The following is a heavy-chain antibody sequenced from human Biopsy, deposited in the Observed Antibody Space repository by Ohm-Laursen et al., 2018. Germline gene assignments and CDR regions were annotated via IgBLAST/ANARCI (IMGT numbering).Heavy chain of an antibody. Sequence: SDTLSLTCTASGGSISSDYWSWIRQTPGKGLEWIGYISYTGDTNYNPSLESRITISLDTSKNQFSLMLSSVTAADTAVYYCARSNGYGDYRFDDWGQGTLVTVAS. CDR2: ISYTGDT. D-gene: IGHD4-11*01. CDR1: GGSISSDY. J-gene: IGHJ4*02. V-gene: IGHV4-59*07. CDR3: ARSNGYGDYRFDD.